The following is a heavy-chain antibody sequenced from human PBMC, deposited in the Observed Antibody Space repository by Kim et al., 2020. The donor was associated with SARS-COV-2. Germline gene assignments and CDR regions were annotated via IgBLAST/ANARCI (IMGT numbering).Heavy chain of an antibody. D-gene: IGHD2-2*01. CDR3: ASAPVGYCSSTSCQPYCYYGMDV. V-gene: IGHV1-8*01. Sequence: ATVKVSCKASGYTLTSYDINWVRQATGQGLEWMGWMNPNSGNTGYAQKFQGRVTMTRNTSISTAYMELSSLRSEDTAVYYCASAPVGYCSSTSCQPYCYYGMDVWGQGTTVTVSS. J-gene: IGHJ6*02. CDR2: MNPNSGNT. CDR1: GYTLTSYD.